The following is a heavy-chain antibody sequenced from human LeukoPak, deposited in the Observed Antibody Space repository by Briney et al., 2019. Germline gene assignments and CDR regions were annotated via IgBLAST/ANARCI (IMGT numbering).Heavy chain of an antibody. CDR1: GFTFSSYS. V-gene: IGHV3-23*01. CDR3: AGIITAAGSDY. Sequence: GGSLRLSCAASGFTFSSYSMNWVRQAPGKGLEWVSAISGSGGSTYYADSVKGRFIISRDNSRNTLYMQMISLRAEDTAVYYCAGIITAAGSDYWGQGTLVTVSS. J-gene: IGHJ4*02. CDR2: ISGSGGST. D-gene: IGHD3-16*02.